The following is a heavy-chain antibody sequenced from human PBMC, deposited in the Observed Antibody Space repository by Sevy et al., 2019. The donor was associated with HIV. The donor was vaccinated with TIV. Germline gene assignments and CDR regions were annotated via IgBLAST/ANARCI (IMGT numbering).Heavy chain of an antibody. CDR2: INPNSGGT. V-gene: IGHV1-2*06. Sequence: ASVKVSCKAPGYTFTGYYMHWVRQAPGQGLEWMGRINPNSGGTNYAQKFQGRVTMTRDTSISTAYMELSRLRSEDTAVYYCASNGYYDSSGYSGVGGYYYYYGMDVWGQGTTVTVSS. D-gene: IGHD3-22*01. J-gene: IGHJ6*02. CDR3: ASNGYYDSSGYSGVGGYYYYYGMDV. CDR1: GYTFTGYY.